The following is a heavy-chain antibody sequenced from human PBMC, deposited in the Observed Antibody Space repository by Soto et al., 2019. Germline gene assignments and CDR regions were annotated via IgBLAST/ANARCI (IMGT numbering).Heavy chain of an antibody. Sequence: SETLSLTGTVSGDSISSTNRYWNWIRQPPGKGLEWIGFISYSGTTYYNPSLKSRVTISVDTSRKQFSLKLTSVTAADTAVYFCAREEAVSIERWFEPWGQGALVTVCS. D-gene: IGHD3-10*01. CDR2: ISYSGTT. V-gene: IGHV4-30-4*08. CDR1: GDSISSTNRY. J-gene: IGHJ5*02. CDR3: AREEAVSIERWFEP.